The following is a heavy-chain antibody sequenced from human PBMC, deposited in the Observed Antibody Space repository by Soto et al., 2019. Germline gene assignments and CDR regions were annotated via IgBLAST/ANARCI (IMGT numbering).Heavy chain of an antibody. CDR1: GYTFTSYG. CDR3: ARDWFGVDY. V-gene: IGHV1-18*01. CDR2: IKAYNGNT. J-gene: IGHJ4*02. D-gene: IGHD3-16*01. Sequence: QVQLVQSGAEVKKPGASVKVSCKASGYTFTSYGIIWVRQAPGQGLEGMGWIKAYNGNTSYAQNLQGRLTMTTDTSTTTDYMELRSLRADDTAVYYCARDWFGVDYWGQGTLFTVSS.